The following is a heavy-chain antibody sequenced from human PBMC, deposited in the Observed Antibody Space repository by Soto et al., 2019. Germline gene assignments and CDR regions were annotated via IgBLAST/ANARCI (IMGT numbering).Heavy chain of an antibody. CDR1: GGTFSSYA. CDR3: AGVETQRYYYGMDV. V-gene: IGHV1-69*12. Sequence: QVQLVQSGAEVKKPGSSVKVSCKASGGTFSSYAISWVRQAPGQGLEWMGGIIPVFGTADYAQKFQGRVTITADESTSTAYMGLSSLRSEDTAVYYCAGVETQRYYYGMDVWGQGTTVTVSS. D-gene: IGHD2-8*01. CDR2: IIPVFGTA. J-gene: IGHJ6*02.